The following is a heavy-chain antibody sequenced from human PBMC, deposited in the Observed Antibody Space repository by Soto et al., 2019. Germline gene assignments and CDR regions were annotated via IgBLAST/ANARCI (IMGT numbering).Heavy chain of an antibody. V-gene: IGHV1-18*01. Sequence: QVQLVQSGAEVKKPGASVKVSCKASGYTFTRSGISWVRQAPGQGLEWMGWISTYNGDTNYAQTFQGRRTITTHTSTSTVYMELRSLRSDDTAVYYCAREGVAPYYYSGMDVWGQGTPVTVSS. CDR1: GYTFTRSG. D-gene: IGHD5-12*01. J-gene: IGHJ6*02. CDR3: AREGVAPYYYSGMDV. CDR2: ISTYNGDT.